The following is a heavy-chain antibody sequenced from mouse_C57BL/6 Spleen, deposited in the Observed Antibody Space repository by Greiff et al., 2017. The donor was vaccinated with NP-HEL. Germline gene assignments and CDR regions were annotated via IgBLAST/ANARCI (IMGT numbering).Heavy chain of an antibody. CDR2: IRSKSNNYAT. CDR1: GFSFNTYA. V-gene: IGHV10-1*01. J-gene: IGHJ1*03. Sequence: EVKLVESGGGLVQPKGSLKLSCAASGFSFNTYAMNWVRQAPGKGLEWVARIRSKSNNYATYYADSVKDRFTISRDDSESMLYLQMNNLKTEDTAMYYCVRHQYDYYGGYFDVWGTGTTVTVSS. D-gene: IGHD1-1*01. CDR3: VRHQYDYYGGYFDV.